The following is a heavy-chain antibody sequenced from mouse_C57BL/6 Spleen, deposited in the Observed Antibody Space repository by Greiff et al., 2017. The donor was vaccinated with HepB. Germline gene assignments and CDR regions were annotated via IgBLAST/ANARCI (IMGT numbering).Heavy chain of an antibody. CDR3: TDYGSLYWYFDV. Sequence: VQRVESGAELVRPGASVTLSCKASGYTFTDYEMHWVKQTPVHGLEWIGAIDPETGGTAYNQKFKGKAILTADKSSSTAYMELRSLTAEDSAVYYCTDYGSLYWYFDVWGTGTTVTVSS. CDR2: IDPETGGT. J-gene: IGHJ1*03. V-gene: IGHV1-15*01. CDR1: GYTFTDYE. D-gene: IGHD1-1*01.